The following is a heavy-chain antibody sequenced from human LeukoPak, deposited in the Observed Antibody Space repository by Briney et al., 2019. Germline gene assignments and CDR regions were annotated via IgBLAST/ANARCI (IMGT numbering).Heavy chain of an antibody. CDR3: ARVRLVSRWAVGMDV. V-gene: IGHV1-2*02. Sequence: ASVKVSCKASGYTFTGYYIHWVRQAPGQGLEWMGWINPNSGGTNSAQNFQGRVAMTRDTSISTAYMELRSLRSDDTAVYYCARVRLVSRWAVGMDVWGQGTTVTVSS. CDR1: GYTFTGYY. J-gene: IGHJ6*02. D-gene: IGHD3-9*01. CDR2: INPNSGGT.